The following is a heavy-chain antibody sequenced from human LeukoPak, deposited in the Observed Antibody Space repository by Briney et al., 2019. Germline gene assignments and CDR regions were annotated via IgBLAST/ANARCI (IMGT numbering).Heavy chain of an antibody. CDR3: AKALDGGDFADY. CDR1: GFTFSSYG. D-gene: IGHD4-17*01. V-gene: IGHV3-30*18. Sequence: GGSLRLSCAASGFTFSSYGMHWVRQAPGKGLEWVAVISYDGSNKYYADSVKGRFTISRDNSKNTLYLQMNSLRAEDTAVYYCAKALDGGDFADYWGQGTLVTVSS. J-gene: IGHJ4*02. CDR2: ISYDGSNK.